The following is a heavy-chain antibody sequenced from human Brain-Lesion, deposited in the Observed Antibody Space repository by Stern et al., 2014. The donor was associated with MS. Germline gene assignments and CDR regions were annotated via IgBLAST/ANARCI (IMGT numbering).Heavy chain of an antibody. CDR1: GGSISRSTYY. V-gene: IGHV4-39*01. CDR2: IYYSGTT. Sequence: QLQLQESGPGLVKPSETLSLTCSVSGGSISRSTYYWGWIRQPPGKGLEWIGSIYYSGTTYYNPSLKSRVTIDTSTTQFPRRLTSVPAADTAVYYCARHDGWLPHYWSQGTLVTVSS. D-gene: IGHD5-12*01. CDR3: ARHDGWLPHY. J-gene: IGHJ4*02.